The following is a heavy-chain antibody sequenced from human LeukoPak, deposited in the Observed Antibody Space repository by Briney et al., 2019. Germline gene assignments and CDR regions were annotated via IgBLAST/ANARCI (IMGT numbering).Heavy chain of an antibody. CDR3: ASLYYYDSRGYYYGE. CDR2: IYYSGST. CDR1: GGSISSYY. V-gene: IGHV4-59*08. D-gene: IGHD3-22*01. Sequence: KPSETLSLTCTVSGGSISSYYWSWIRQPPGKGLEWIGYIYYSGSTNYNPSLKSRVTISVDTSKNQFSLKLSSVPVADTAVYYCASLYYYDSRGYYYGEWGQGTLVSVSS. J-gene: IGHJ4*02.